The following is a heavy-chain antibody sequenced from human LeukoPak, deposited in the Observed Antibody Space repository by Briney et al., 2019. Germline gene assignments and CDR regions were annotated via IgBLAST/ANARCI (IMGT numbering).Heavy chain of an antibody. CDR2: ISYDGSDK. D-gene: IGHD6-13*01. Sequence: PGGSLRLSCAASGFTFSSYGMHWVRQAPGKGLEWVAVISYDGSDKYYADSVKGRFTISRDNSKNTLYLQMNSLRAEDTAVYYCAKVTSSSTPADYWGQGTLVTVSS. J-gene: IGHJ4*02. CDR1: GFTFSSYG. CDR3: AKVTSSSTPADY. V-gene: IGHV3-30*18.